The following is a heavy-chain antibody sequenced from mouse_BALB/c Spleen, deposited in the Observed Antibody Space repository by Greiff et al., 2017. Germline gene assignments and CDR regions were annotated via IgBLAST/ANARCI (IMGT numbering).Heavy chain of an antibody. J-gene: IGHJ2*01. CDR2: IDPYNGGT. V-gene: IGHV1S135*01. CDR1: GYSFTGYN. Sequence: VQLQQSGPELGKPGASVKISCKASGYSFTGYNMYWVKQSHRKSLEWIGYIDPYNGGTSYNQKSKGKATLTVDKSSSTAYMHRNSLTSEDSAIYYCARGGGTYFDYWGQGTTLTVSS. D-gene: IGHD4-1*01. CDR3: ARGGGTYFDY.